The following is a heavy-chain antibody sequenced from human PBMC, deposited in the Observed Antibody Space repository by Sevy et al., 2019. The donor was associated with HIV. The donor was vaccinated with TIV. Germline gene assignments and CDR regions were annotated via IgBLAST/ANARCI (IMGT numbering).Heavy chain of an antibody. J-gene: IGHJ4*02. CDR2: IWFDGSNT. D-gene: IGHD4-17*01. CDR1: GFTFSSYG. CDR3: ARDLELYDNGDYGPAFMPDY. Sequence: GGSLRLSCAASGFTFSSYGMHWVRQAPGKGLEWVALIWFDGSNTYYADSVKGRFTISRGIAKNTLHLQMNSLRGEDTAVYYCARDLELYDNGDYGPAFMPDYWGQGTLVTVSS. V-gene: IGHV3-33*01.